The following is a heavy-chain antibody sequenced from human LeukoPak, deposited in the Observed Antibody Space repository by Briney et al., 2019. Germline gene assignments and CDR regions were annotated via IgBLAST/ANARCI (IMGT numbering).Heavy chain of an antibody. V-gene: IGHV4-39*01. D-gene: IGHD5-18*01. CDR2: IYYSGST. Sequence: SETLSLTCTVSGGSISSSSYYWGWIRQPPGKGLEWIGSIYYSGSTYYNSSLKSRVTMSVDTSKNQFSLRLSSVTAADTAVYYCARQSTALVLIDYWGQGTLVTVSS. CDR3: ARQSTALVLIDY. CDR1: GGSISSSSYY. J-gene: IGHJ4*02.